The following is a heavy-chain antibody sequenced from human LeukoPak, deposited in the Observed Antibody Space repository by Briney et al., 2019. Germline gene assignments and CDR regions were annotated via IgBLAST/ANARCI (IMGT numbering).Heavy chain of an antibody. Sequence: GGSLRLSCAASGFIFSSYGMHWVRQAPGKGLEWVAFIRDDGGNKYYADSVKGRFTISRDNSKNTLYLQMNSLRAEDTAVYYRANLDYTWGQGTLVTVSS. CDR3: ANLDYT. V-gene: IGHV3-30*02. CDR2: IRDDGGNK. J-gene: IGHJ5*02. CDR1: GFIFSSYG. D-gene: IGHD4-11*01.